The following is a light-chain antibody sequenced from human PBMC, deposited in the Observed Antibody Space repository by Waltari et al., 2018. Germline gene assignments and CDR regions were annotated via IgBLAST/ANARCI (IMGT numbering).Light chain of an antibody. CDR1: SLRSYY. CDR2: GKN. V-gene: IGLV3-19*01. J-gene: IGLJ2*01. CDR3: NSRDSRGNHLRV. Sequence: SSELTQDPAVSVALGQTVRITCQGDSLRSYYASWYQQKPGQAPILVIYGKNNRPSRIPDRLTGSSSGSTASLTITRAQTEDEADYYGNSRDSRGNHLRVCGGGTKVTVL.